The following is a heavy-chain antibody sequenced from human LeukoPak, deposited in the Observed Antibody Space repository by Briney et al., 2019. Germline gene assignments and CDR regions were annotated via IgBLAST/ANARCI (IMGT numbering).Heavy chain of an antibody. Sequence: PSETLSLTCTVSGGSISSSRDYWGWIGQPPGKGLEWIGSIYYSGSTYYNPSLKSRVTISVDTSKNQFSLKLSSVTAADTAVYYCARHVEIAVAGPIDYWGQGTLVTVSS. D-gene: IGHD6-19*01. CDR3: ARHVEIAVAGPIDY. J-gene: IGHJ4*02. V-gene: IGHV4-39*01. CDR1: GGSISSSRDY. CDR2: IYYSGST.